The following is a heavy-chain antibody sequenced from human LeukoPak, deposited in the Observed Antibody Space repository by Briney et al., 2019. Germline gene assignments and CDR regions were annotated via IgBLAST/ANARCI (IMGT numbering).Heavy chain of an antibody. Sequence: PSETLSLTCTVSGGSVNGYHWNWIRQAPGKGLEWTGFIHYSGLTVYSPSLQSRVSMSVDTSRNQFSLDLSSVTAADTALYYCARDPPEDEWNSLDSWGQGILVTVSS. CDR2: IHYSGLT. V-gene: IGHV4-59*02. J-gene: IGHJ4*02. CDR3: ARDPPEDEWNSLDS. CDR1: GGSVNGYH. D-gene: IGHD1-7*01.